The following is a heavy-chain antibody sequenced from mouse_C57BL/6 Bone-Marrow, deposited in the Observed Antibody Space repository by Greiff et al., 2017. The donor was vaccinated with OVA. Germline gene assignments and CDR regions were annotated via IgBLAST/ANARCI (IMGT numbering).Heavy chain of an antibody. J-gene: IGHJ3*01. CDR3: ARVGTLLRSAWFAY. Sequence: DVKLVESGGGLVKPGGSLKLSCAASGFTFSSYAMSWVRQTPEKRLEWVATISDGGSYTYYPDNVKGRFTISRDNAKNNLYLQMSHLKSEDTAMYYCARVGTLLRSAWFAYWGQGTLVTVSA. CDR1: GFTFSSYA. V-gene: IGHV5-4*03. D-gene: IGHD1-1*01. CDR2: ISDGGSYT.